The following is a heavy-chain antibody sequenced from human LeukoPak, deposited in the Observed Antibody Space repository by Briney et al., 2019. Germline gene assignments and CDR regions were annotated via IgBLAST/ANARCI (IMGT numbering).Heavy chain of an antibody. CDR3: ARHGLYDFWSGYYPYDYYYYMDV. Sequence: PAGTLSLTCAVSGYSISSGYYWGWIRPPPGKGLEWVGSIYHSGSTYYNPSLKSRVTISVGTSKNQFALKLSSVTAADTAVYYCARHGLYDFWSGYYPYDYYYYMDVWGKGTTVTVSS. J-gene: IGHJ6*03. V-gene: IGHV4-38-2*01. CDR1: GYSISSGYY. CDR2: IYHSGST. D-gene: IGHD3-3*01.